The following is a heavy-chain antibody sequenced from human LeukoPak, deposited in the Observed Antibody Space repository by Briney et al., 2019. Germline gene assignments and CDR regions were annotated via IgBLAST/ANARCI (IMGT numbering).Heavy chain of an antibody. Sequence: PSETLSLTCAVDGGSFSGYYWSWIRQPPGKGLEWIGEINHSGSTNYNPSLKSRVTISVDTSKNQFSLKLSSVTAADTAVYYCARGGRYGDYGIDYWGQGTLVTVSS. D-gene: IGHD4-17*01. V-gene: IGHV4-34*01. J-gene: IGHJ4*02. CDR1: GGSFSGYY. CDR3: ARGGRYGDYGIDY. CDR2: INHSGST.